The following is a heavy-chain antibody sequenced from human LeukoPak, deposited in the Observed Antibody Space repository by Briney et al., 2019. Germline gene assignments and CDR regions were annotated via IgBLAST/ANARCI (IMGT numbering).Heavy chain of an antibody. CDR1: GYTFTSYG. D-gene: IGHD4-23*01. J-gene: IGHJ5*02. CDR2: ISAYNGNT. Sequence: ASVKVSCKASGYTFTSYGISWVRQGPGQGLEWMGWISAYNGNTNYAQKLQGRVTMTTDTSTSTAYMELRSLRSDDTAVYYCAREGYSGNSIIAGIRRNNWFDPWGQGTLVTVSS. V-gene: IGHV1-18*01. CDR3: AREGYSGNSIIAGIRRNNWFDP.